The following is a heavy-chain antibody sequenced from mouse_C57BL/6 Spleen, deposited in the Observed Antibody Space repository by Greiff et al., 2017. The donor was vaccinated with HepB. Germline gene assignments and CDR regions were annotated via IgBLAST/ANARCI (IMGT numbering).Heavy chain of an antibody. Sequence: QVQLKESGAELVKPGASVKLSCKASGYTFTEYTIHWVKQRSGQGLEWIGWFYPGSGSIKYNEKFKDKATLTADKSSSTVYMELSRLTSEDSAVYFCARHEGYYYGSSYPAWFAYWGQGTLVTVSA. J-gene: IGHJ3*01. D-gene: IGHD1-1*01. CDR3: ARHEGYYYGSSYPAWFAY. CDR1: GYTFTEYT. V-gene: IGHV1-62-2*01. CDR2: FYPGSGSI.